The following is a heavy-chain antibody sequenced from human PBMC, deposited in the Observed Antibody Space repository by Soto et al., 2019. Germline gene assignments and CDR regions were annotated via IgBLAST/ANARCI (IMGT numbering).Heavy chain of an antibody. CDR2: ISYDGSNK. J-gene: IGHJ4*02. V-gene: IGHV3-30*18. CDR3: AKERMEQFQLLPFFDY. Sequence: QVQLVESGGDVVQPGRSLRLSCAASGLTFSRHGMHWVRQAPGKGLEWVAVISYDGSNKYYADSMRGRFTISRDNSKNTLYLQLNSLRAEDTAVYYCAKERMEQFQLLPFFDYWGLGTLVIVSS. D-gene: IGHD2-2*01. CDR1: GLTFSRHG.